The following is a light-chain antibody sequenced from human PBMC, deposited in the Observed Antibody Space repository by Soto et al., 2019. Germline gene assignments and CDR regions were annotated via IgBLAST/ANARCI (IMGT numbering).Light chain of an antibody. CDR3: QQYHRYST. J-gene: IGKJ1*01. CDR1: QNINAW. CDR2: DVS. Sequence: DIQMTQAPSTLSASVVDRATTTIRASQNINAWLAWYQQKPGKAPKLLIYDVSTLHSGVPSRFSGSASGTEFTLTISNLESDGFATYYCQQYHRYSTFGQGTKVDI. V-gene: IGKV1-5*01.